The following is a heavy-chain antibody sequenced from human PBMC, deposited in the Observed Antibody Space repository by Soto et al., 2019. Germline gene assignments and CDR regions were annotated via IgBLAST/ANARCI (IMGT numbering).Heavy chain of an antibody. Sequence: EVQVLESGGGLVQPGGSLRLSCAASGFTSSSYAMNWVRQAPGKGLEWVSNISFSGDTTWYADSVRGRFTISRDNYKNTLSLQMNRLRVEDTAIYYCARRGGSGWGAFDIWGQGTMVTVSS. J-gene: IGHJ3*02. V-gene: IGHV3-23*01. CDR2: ISFSGDTT. CDR1: GFTSSSYA. D-gene: IGHD6-19*01. CDR3: ARRGGSGWGAFDI.